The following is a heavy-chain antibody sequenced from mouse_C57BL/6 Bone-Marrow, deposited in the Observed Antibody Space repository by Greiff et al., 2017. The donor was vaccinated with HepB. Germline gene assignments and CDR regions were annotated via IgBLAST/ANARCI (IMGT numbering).Heavy chain of an antibody. D-gene: IGHD2-14*01. V-gene: IGHV7-3*01. J-gene: IGHJ2*01. CDR2: IRNKANGYTT. CDR1: GFTFTDYY. CDR3: ARFPHRTYFDY. Sequence: EVQLVESGGGLVQPGGSLSLSCAASGFTFTDYYMSWVRQPPGKALEWLGFIRNKANGYTTEYSASVKGRFTISRDNSQSILYLQMNALRAEDSATYYCARFPHRTYFDYWGQGTTLTVSS.